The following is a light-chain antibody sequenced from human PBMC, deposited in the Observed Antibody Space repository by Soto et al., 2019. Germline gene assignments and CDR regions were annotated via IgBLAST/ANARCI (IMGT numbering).Light chain of an antibody. CDR3: QCYDRSLSGSV. CDR1: RSNIGADYD. CDR2: DNT. V-gene: IGLV1-40*01. J-gene: IGLJ2*01. Sequence: QPVLTQPPSVSGAPGQRVTISCTGTRSNIGADYDVHWYQHLPGAAPKLLIFDNTKRPSGVPDRFSASKSGTSASLAITGLLAEDEADYYCQCYDRSLSGSVFGGGTQLTVL.